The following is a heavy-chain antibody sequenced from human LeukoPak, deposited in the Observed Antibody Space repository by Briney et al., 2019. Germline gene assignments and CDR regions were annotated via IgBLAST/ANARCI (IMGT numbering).Heavy chain of an antibody. CDR3: ARGVRIAVAGNIDY. D-gene: IGHD6-19*01. CDR1: GFTFDDYG. J-gene: IGHJ4*02. CDR2: INWNGGST. Sequence: GGSLRLSCAASGFTFDDYGMSWVRQAPGKGLEWVSGINWNGGSTDYADSVKSRFTISRDNAKNSLYLQMNSLRAEDTALYYCARGVRIAVAGNIDYWGRGTLVTVSS. V-gene: IGHV3-20*04.